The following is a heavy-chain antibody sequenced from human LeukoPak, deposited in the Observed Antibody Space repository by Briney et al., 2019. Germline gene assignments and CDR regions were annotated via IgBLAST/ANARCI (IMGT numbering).Heavy chain of an antibody. CDR1: GFTFSNYD. CDR2: ISASGGYT. Sequence: GGSLRLSCAVSGFTFSNYDMSWVRQAPGKGLEWVSGISASGGYTYYADSVKGRFTISRDNSKNTLYLQMNSLRAEDTAVYYCARDRAPPTGWYFDLWGRGTLVTVSS. CDR3: ARDRAPPTGWYFDL. J-gene: IGHJ2*01. V-gene: IGHV3-23*01. D-gene: IGHD3-10*01.